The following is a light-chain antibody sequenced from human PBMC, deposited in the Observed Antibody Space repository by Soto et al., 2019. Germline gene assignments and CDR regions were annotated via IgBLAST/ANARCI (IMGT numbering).Light chain of an antibody. CDR3: AAWDDSLKGYV. V-gene: IGLV1-40*01. CDR2: GNI. Sequence: QAVVTQPPSVSGAPGQRVTISCTGSSSNIGAGYDVHWYQQRPGTAPKLLIFGNINRPSGVPDRFSGSKSGTSASLAISGLQSDDEADYYCAAWDDSLKGYVFGTGTKLTVL. CDR1: SSNIGAGYD. J-gene: IGLJ1*01.